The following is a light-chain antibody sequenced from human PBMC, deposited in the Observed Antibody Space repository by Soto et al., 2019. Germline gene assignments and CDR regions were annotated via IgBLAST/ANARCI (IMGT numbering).Light chain of an antibody. J-gene: IGKJ1*01. V-gene: IGKV3-15*01. CDR3: QQYHNWPA. Sequence: EIVMTQSPATLSVSPGERATLSCRASQSVFSGLAWYQQKPGQAPRLLIYGAATRATGIPARFSGSGSGTEFTLTISSLQSEDFAVYYCQQYHNWPAFGQGTKVDIK. CDR2: GAA. CDR1: QSVFSG.